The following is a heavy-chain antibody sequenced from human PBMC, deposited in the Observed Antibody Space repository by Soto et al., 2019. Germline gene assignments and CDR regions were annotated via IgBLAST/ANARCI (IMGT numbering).Heavy chain of an antibody. J-gene: IGHJ5*02. CDR3: ARGYYDILAGYYKWYWSEP. CDR2: INPNSGST. Sequence: GTPAKPSSKASGYTFTCNYLHSARQAPEQALEWMGWINPNSGSTGYAQKFQGRVTMTRNTSISTAYMELSSLRSDDTAVYYCARGYYDILAGYYKWYWSEPRGQGTLVPVSS. V-gene: IGHV1-2*02. D-gene: IGHD3-9*01. CDR1: GYTFTCNY.